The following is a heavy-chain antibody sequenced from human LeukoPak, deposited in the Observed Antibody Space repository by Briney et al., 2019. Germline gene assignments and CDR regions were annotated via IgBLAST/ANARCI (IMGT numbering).Heavy chain of an antibody. CDR1: GFTFSSYS. V-gene: IGHV3-48*02. Sequence: GESLKISCAASGFTFSSYSMNWVRQAPGKGLEWVSYISSSSGTIYYADSVKGRFTISRDNAKNSLYLQMNSLRDEDTAVYYCARGHCGGDCFFPVDYWGQGTLVTVSS. CDR2: ISSSSGTI. D-gene: IGHD2-21*02. J-gene: IGHJ4*02. CDR3: ARGHCGGDCFFPVDY.